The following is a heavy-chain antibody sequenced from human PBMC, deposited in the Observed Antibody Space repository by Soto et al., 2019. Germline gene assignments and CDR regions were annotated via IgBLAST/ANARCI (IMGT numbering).Heavy chain of an antibody. Sequence: GASVKVSCKVSGYTLTELSMHWVRQAPGKGLEWMGGFDPEVGETIYAQKFQGRVTMTEDTSTDTAYMELSSLRSEDTAVYYCATEIPVAGTKPLFLGWFDPWGQGTLITVSS. CDR1: GYTLTELS. CDR2: FDPEVGET. J-gene: IGHJ5*02. D-gene: IGHD6-13*01. CDR3: ATEIPVAGTKPLFLGWFDP. V-gene: IGHV1-24*01.